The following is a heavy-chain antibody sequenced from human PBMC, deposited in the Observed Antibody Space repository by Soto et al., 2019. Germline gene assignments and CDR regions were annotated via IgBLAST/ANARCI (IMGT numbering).Heavy chain of an antibody. D-gene: IGHD6-13*01. V-gene: IGHV1-3*01. CDR1: GYTFTSYG. CDR3: VRRHVSATGIDWFDP. Sequence: ASVKVSCKASGYTFTSYGIHWVRQAPGQRLEWMGWINAANGDTKYSPKFQGRVTITMDTSASTAYMELSSLRYEDTAVYYCVRRHVSATGIDWFDPWGQGTLVTVSS. CDR2: INAANGDT. J-gene: IGHJ5*02.